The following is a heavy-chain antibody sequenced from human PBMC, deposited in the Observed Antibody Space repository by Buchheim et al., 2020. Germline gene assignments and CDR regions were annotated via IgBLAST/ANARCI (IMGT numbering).Heavy chain of an antibody. D-gene: IGHD3-9*01. V-gene: IGHV3-30*04. J-gene: IGHJ3*02. CDR3: ARDQGITIFPDAFDI. CDR1: GFTFSSYA. CDR2: ISYDGSNK. Sequence: QVQLVESGGGVVQPGRSLRLSCAASGFTFSSYAMHWVRQAPGKGLEWVAVISYDGSNKYYADSVKGRFTISRDNSKNTLYLQMNSLRAEDTAVYYCARDQGITIFPDAFDIWGQGT.